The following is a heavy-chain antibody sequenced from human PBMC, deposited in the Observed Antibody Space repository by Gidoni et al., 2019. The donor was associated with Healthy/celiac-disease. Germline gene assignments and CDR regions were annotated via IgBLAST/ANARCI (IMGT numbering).Heavy chain of an antibody. D-gene: IGHD4-17*01. CDR1: GSTLSSYW. V-gene: IGHV3-7*05. J-gene: IGHJ5*02. CDR2: IKQDGSEK. Sequence: EVQLVESGGGLVQPGGSLRLSCAASGSTLSSYWMSWVRQAPGKGLEWVANIKQDGSEKYYVDSVKGRFTISRDNAKNSLYLQMNSLRAEDTAVYYCALNGGYGDTNWFDPWGQGTLVTVSS. CDR3: ALNGGYGDTNWFDP.